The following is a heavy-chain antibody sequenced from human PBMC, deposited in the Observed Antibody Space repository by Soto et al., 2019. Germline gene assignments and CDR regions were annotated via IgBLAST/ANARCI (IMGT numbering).Heavy chain of an antibody. CDR3: AAPPRY. CDR2: IYNSGNT. CDR1: VGSISSYY. V-gene: IGHV4-59*01. Sequence: SLTCTVSVGSISSYYWNWIRQPPGKGLELIGYIYNSGNTSYXPXXXXXXTXXXXXSXSQXXRRXXXXTAADTAVYYCAAPPRYWGQGTQVTVSX. D-gene: IGHD6-6*01. J-gene: IGHJ4*02.